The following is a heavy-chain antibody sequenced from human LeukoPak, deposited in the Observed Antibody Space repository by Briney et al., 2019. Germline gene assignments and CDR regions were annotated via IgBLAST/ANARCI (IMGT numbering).Heavy chain of an antibody. J-gene: IGHJ6*02. V-gene: IGHV4-34*01. CDR3: ARGADSYYYGMDV. CDR1: GGSFSGYY. Sequence: SETLSLTRAVYGGSFSGYYWSWIRQPPGKGLEWIGEINHSGSTNYNPSLKSRVTISVDTSKNQFSPKLSSVTAADTAVYYCARGADSYYYGMDVWGQGTTVTVSS. CDR2: INHSGST.